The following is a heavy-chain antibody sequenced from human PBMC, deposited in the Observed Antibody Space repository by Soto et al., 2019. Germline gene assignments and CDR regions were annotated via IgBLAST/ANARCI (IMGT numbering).Heavy chain of an antibody. J-gene: IGHJ4*02. CDR1: GFTFTSYA. CDR2: ISYDGINE. CDR3: ARDRLRLGELSLIGYFDY. V-gene: IGHV3-30*15. D-gene: IGHD3-16*02. Sequence: QVQLVESGGSVGQPGRSLRLSCATSGFTFTSYAMHWVRQAPGKGLEWVAVISYDGINEYYADSVKGRFTISRDNSKNTLFLQMSSLRVEDTAVYYCARDRLRLGELSLIGYFDYWGQGTLVTVSS.